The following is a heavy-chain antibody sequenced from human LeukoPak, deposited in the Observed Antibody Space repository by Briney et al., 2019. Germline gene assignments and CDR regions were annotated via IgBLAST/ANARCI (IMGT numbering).Heavy chain of an antibody. V-gene: IGHV4-31*03. CDR1: GGSISSGGYY. CDR3: SSAVRDNYFDY. Sequence: SETLSLTCTVSGGSISSGGYYWSLIREHPGKGPEWIGYIYYSGSTYYSPSLKSRVTISVDTSKNQFSLKLSYVTAAGTAVYYCSSAVRDNYFDYWGEGTLVAVSS. CDR2: IYYSGST. J-gene: IGHJ4*02. D-gene: IGHD4-23*01.